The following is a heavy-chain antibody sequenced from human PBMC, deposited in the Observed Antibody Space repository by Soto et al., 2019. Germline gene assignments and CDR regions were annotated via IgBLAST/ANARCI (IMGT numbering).Heavy chain of an antibody. V-gene: IGHV4-31*03. Sequence: QVQLQESGPGLVKPSQTLSLTCTVSGGSISSGGYYWSWIRQHPGKGLEWIGYIYYSGSTYYNPSLKSRGTISVDTSKNQFSLKLSSVTAADTAVYYCARVRRRVPLAPGGAFDIWGQGTMVTVSS. J-gene: IGHJ3*02. CDR2: IYYSGST. D-gene: IGHD1-1*01. CDR1: GGSISSGGYY. CDR3: ARVRRRVPLAPGGAFDI.